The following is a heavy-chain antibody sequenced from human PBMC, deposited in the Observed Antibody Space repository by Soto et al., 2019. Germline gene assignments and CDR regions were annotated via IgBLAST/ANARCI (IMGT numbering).Heavy chain of an antibody. Sequence: ASVKVSCKSSGYTFTGYGISWVRQAPGQGLEWMGWISAYNGNTNYAQKLQGRVTITRDTSASTAYMELSRLRSEDTALYYCARGILLWFGTENFCFDPWGPGTLVTVSS. J-gene: IGHJ5*02. V-gene: IGHV1-18*01. CDR1: GYTFTGYG. CDR2: ISAYNGNT. CDR3: ARGILLWFGTENFCFDP. D-gene: IGHD3-10*01.